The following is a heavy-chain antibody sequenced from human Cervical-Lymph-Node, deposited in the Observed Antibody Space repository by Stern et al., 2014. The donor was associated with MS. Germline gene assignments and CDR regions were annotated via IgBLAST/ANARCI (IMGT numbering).Heavy chain of an antibody. J-gene: IGHJ6*02. CDR2: IYPGASDT. CDR1: GYSFTSYW. D-gene: IGHD6-13*01. CDR3: ARQQLGPYYYYYGMDV. V-gene: IGHV5-51*01. Sequence: VQLVESGAEVKKPGESLKISCKGSGYSFTSYWIGWVRQMPGKGLEWMGIIYPGASDTRYSPSFQGQVTISADKSISTAYLQWSSLKASDTAMYYCARQQLGPYYYYYGMDVWGQGTTVTVSS.